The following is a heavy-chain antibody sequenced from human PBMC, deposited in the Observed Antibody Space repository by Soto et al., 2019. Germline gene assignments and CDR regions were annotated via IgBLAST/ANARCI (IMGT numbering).Heavy chain of an antibody. CDR3: ARASTTVTTPDY. J-gene: IGHJ4*02. V-gene: IGHV4-30-2*01. CDR1: GGSISSGGYS. Sequence: QLQLQESGSGLVKPSQTLSLTCAVSGGSISSGGYSWSWIRQPPGKGLEWIGYIYHGGSTYYNPSLQSRVAISVDRSENQFALKLSSVTAADTAVYCCARASTTVTTPDYWGQGTLVTVSS. CDR2: IYHGGST. D-gene: IGHD4-17*01.